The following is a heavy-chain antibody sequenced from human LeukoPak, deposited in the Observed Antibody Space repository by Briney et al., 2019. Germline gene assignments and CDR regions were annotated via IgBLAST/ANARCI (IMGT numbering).Heavy chain of an antibody. CDR2: ISSSSSFI. CDR3: ARDKDIVLVPVSFHY. Sequence: PGGSLRLSCAASGFTFSSYSMNWVRQAPGKGLEWVSSISSSSSFIYYADSLKGRFTISRDNAKNSLYLQVHSLRADDTAVYYCARDKDIVLVPVSFHYWGQGTLVTVSS. D-gene: IGHD2-2*01. J-gene: IGHJ4*02. V-gene: IGHV3-21*01. CDR1: GFTFSSYS.